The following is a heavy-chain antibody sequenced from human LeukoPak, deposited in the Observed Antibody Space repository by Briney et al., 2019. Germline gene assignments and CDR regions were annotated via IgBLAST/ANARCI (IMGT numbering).Heavy chain of an antibody. CDR1: GGSISSGGYY. Sequence: SETLSLACTVSGGSISSGGYYWSWIRQHPGKGLEWIGYIYYSGSTYYNPSLKSRVTISVDTSKNQFSLKLSSVTAADTAVYYCAGGYSGYHDYWGQGTLVTVSS. V-gene: IGHV4-31*03. CDR3: AGGYSGYHDY. CDR2: IYYSGST. J-gene: IGHJ4*02. D-gene: IGHD5-12*01.